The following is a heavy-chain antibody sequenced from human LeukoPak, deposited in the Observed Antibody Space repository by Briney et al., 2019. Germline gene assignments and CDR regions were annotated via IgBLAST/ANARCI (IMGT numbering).Heavy chain of an antibody. CDR1: GYTFTGYY. J-gene: IGHJ4*02. CDR2: INPNSGGT. Sequence: ASVKVSCKASGYTFTGYYMHWVRQAPGQGLEWMGWINPNSGGTNYAQKFQGGVTMTRDTSISTAYMELSRLRSDDTAVYYCARDPTGYSRGWFDYWGQGTLVTVSS. CDR3: ARDPTGYSRGWFDY. D-gene: IGHD6-19*01. V-gene: IGHV1-2*02.